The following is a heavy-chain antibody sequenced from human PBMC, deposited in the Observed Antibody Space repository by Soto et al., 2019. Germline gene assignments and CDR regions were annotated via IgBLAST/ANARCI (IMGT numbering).Heavy chain of an antibody. D-gene: IGHD2-15*01. CDR3: ARQRNEVDCSGGSCYPGMFDP. J-gene: IGHJ5*02. Sequence: QVQLQESGPGLVKPSQTLSLTCTVSGGSISSGGYYWSWIRQHPGKCLEWIGYIYYSGSTYYNPSLKSRVTISVDTSKNQFSLKLSSVTAADTAVYYCARQRNEVDCSGGSCYPGMFDPWGQGTLVTVSS. CDR2: IYYSGST. CDR1: GGSISSGGYY. V-gene: IGHV4-31*03.